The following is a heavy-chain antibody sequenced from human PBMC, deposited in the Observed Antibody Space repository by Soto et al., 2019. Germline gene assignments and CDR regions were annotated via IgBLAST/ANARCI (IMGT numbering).Heavy chain of an antibody. CDR2: IYHSGST. V-gene: IGHV4-4*02. CDR3: ARASWVRTAPCFDY. CDR1: GGSISSSNW. D-gene: IGHD2-2*01. Sequence: PSETLSLTCAVSGGSISSSNWWSWVRQPPGKGLEWIGEIYHSGSTNYNPSLKSRVTISVDKSKNQFSLKLSSVTAADTAVYYCARASWVRTAPCFDYWGQGTLVTVSS. J-gene: IGHJ4*02.